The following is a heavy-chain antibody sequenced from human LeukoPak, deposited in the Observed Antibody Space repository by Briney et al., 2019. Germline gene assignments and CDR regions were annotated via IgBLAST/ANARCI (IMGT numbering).Heavy chain of an antibody. CDR1: GYTFTGYY. Sequence: GASVKVYCKASGYTFTGYYMHWVRQAPGQGLEWMGRIIPILGIANYAQKFQGRVTITADKSTSTAYVELSSLRSEDTAVYYCARAPSVVTEDNWFDPWGQGTLVTVSS. J-gene: IGHJ5*02. CDR3: ARAPSVVTEDNWFDP. V-gene: IGHV1-69*04. D-gene: IGHD2-21*02. CDR2: IIPILGIA.